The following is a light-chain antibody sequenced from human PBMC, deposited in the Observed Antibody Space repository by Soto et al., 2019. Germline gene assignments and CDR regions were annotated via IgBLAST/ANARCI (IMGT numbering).Light chain of an antibody. CDR3: QSYDSSIPVV. CDR1: SGSIASNY. Sequence: NFMLTQPHSVSESPGKTVTISCTRSSGSIASNYVQWYQQRPGSAPTTVIYEDNQRPSGVPDRFSGSIDSSSNSASLTISGLKTEDDADYYCQSYDSSIPVVFGGGTKLTVL. J-gene: IGLJ2*01. V-gene: IGLV6-57*04. CDR2: EDN.